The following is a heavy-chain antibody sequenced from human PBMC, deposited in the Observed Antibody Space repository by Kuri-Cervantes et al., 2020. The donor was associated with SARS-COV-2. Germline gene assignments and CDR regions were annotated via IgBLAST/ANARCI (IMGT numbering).Heavy chain of an antibody. D-gene: IGHD2-21*01. CDR1: GYTFTGYY. Sequence: SVKVSCKASGYTFTGYYMHWVRQAPGQGLEWMGGIIPTFGTADYAQKFQGRVTITADESTSTVYMELSSLRSEDTAVYYCARGPNYCGGDCYELEAEYFQHWGQGTLVTVSS. J-gene: IGHJ1*01. V-gene: IGHV1-69*13. CDR3: ARGPNYCGGDCYELEAEYFQH. CDR2: IIPTFGTA.